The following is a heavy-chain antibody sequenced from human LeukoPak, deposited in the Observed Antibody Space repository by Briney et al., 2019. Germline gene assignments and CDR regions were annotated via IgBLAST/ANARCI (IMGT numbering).Heavy chain of an antibody. CDR3: ARVGYSYGYSEYYFDY. J-gene: IGHJ4*02. Sequence: ASVKVSCKASGYTFTSYYMHWVRRAPGQGLEWMGWINPNSGGTNYAQKFQGRVTVTRDTSISTAYMELSRLRSDDTAVYYCARVGYSYGYSEYYFDYWGQGTLVTVSS. V-gene: IGHV1-2*02. CDR1: GYTFTSYY. CDR2: INPNSGGT. D-gene: IGHD5-18*01.